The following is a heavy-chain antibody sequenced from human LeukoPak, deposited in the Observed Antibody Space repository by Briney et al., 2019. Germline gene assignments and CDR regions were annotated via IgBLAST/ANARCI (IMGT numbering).Heavy chain of an antibody. Sequence: GGSLRLSCAASGFTFSSYGMHWVRQAPGKGLEWVAFIRYDGSNKYYADSVKGRFTISRDNSKNTLYLQMNSLRAEDTAVYYCAKGTVANPYYFDYWGQGTLVTVSS. D-gene: IGHD6-19*01. V-gene: IGHV3-30*02. CDR3: AKGTVANPYYFDY. CDR2: IRYDGSNK. J-gene: IGHJ4*02. CDR1: GFTFSSYG.